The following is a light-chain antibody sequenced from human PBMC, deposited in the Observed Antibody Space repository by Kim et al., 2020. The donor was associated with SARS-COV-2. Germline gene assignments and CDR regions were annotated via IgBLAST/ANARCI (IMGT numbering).Light chain of an antibody. CDR1: KLGDKY. CDR2: QDS. CDR3: QAWDSSTV. Sequence: SYELTQPPSVSVSPGQTASITCSGDKLGDKYACWYQQKPGESPVLVIYQDSKRPSGIPERFFGSNSGNTATLTISGTQAMDEADYYCQAWDSSTVLGGGT. J-gene: IGLJ3*02. V-gene: IGLV3-1*01.